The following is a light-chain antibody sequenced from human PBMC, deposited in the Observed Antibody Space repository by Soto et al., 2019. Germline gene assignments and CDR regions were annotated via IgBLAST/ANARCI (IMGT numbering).Light chain of an antibody. CDR3: ASYTISSTRV. Sequence: QSALTQPASVSGSPGQSITISCTGSNNDVGAYNYVSWYQQHPGKAPKLIIYEVNNQPSGVSHRSSGSKSGNTASLTISGLQADDEADYYCASYTISSTRVFGGGTQLTVL. CDR1: NNDVGAYNY. V-gene: IGLV2-14*01. J-gene: IGLJ3*02. CDR2: EVN.